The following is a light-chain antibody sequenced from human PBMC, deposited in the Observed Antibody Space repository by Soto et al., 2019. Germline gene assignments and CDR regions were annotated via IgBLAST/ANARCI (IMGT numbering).Light chain of an antibody. CDR3: QQRTNWPLT. CDR1: QSVTTF. J-gene: IGKJ4*01. CDR2: DAS. V-gene: IGKV3-11*01. Sequence: EIVLTQSPVTLSLSPGVRATLSCRASQSVTTFLAWYQQKPGQAPRLLIYDASKRATGIPARFSGSGSGTDFTLTIRSLEPEDFAVYYCQQRTNWPLTFGGGTKVEIK.